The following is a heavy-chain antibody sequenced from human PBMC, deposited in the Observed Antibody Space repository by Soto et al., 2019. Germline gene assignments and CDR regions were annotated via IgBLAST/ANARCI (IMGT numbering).Heavy chain of an antibody. CDR3: ARRRPYDFWSGYPDDYYYGMDV. D-gene: IGHD3-3*01. CDR2: IIPIFGTA. CDR1: GGTFSSYA. J-gene: IGHJ6*02. V-gene: IGHV1-69*13. Sequence: SLKVSCKASGGTFSSYAISWVRQAPGQGLEWMGGIIPIFGTANYAQKFQGRVTITADESTSTAYMELSSLRSEDTAVYYCARRRPYDFWSGYPDDYYYGMDVWGQGTTVTVSS.